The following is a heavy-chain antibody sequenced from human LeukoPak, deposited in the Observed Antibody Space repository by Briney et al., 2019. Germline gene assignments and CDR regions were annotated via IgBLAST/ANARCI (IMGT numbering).Heavy chain of an antibody. CDR3: ARATGTWGHDGFDI. V-gene: IGHV1-18*01. D-gene: IGHD3-16*01. CDR1: GYTFMSHG. CDR2: ISGSSSNT. Sequence: ASVKVSCKAYGYTFMSHGISWVRQAPGPGLEWVGWISGSSSNTNYAQRLQGRVTMTTDTSTTTAYMELRSLRSDDTAVYYCARATGTWGHDGFDIWGQGTMVTVSS. J-gene: IGHJ3*02.